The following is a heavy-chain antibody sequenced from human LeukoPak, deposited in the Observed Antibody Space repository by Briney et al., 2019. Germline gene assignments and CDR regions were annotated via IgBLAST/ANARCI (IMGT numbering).Heavy chain of an antibody. Sequence: GRSLRLSCAASGFTFSSYGMHWVRQAPGKGLEWVAVMSYDGSNKYYADSVKGRFTISRDNSKNTLYLQMNSLRAEDTAVYYLAASGPPFVLGGGGFWGQGTLVTVSS. J-gene: IGHJ4*02. V-gene: IGHV3-30*03. D-gene: IGHD3-16*01. CDR1: GFTFSSYG. CDR3: AASGPPFVLGGGGF. CDR2: MSYDGSNK.